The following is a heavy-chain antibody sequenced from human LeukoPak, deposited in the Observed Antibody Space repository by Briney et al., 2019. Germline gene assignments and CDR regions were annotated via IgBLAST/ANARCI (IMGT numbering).Heavy chain of an antibody. D-gene: IGHD3-10*01. V-gene: IGHV3-48*02. CDR3: ARANYGSGWYYFDY. J-gene: IGHJ4*02. CDR2: ISSGSSTI. Sequence: QTGRSLRLSCAASGFTFSSYSMNWVRQAPGKGLEWVSYISSGSSTIYFADSVKARFTISRDNAKNSLYLQMNSLRDEDTAVYYCARANYGSGWYYFDYWGQGSLVTVSS. CDR1: GFTFSSYS.